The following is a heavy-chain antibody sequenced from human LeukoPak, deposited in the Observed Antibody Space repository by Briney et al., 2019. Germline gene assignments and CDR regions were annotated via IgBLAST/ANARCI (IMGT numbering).Heavy chain of an antibody. CDR2: IYSGGST. CDR1: GFTVSSNY. CDR3: ARGYGDSIHFDY. J-gene: IGHJ4*02. V-gene: IGHV3-53*01. D-gene: IGHD4-17*01. Sequence: PGGSLRLSCAASGFTVSSNYMSWVRQAPGKGLEWVSVIYSGGSTYYADSVKGRFTISRDNAKNSLYLQMNSLRAEEAAVYYCARGYGDSIHFDYWGQGTLVTVSS.